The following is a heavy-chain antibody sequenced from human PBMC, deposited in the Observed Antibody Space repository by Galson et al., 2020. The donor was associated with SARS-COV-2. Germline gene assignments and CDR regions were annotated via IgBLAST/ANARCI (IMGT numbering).Heavy chain of an antibody. D-gene: IGHD3-3*01. Sequence: SETLSLTCSVSGGSITSGRYYWSWIRQPPGKGLEWIGHIYHSGSTYYNPSLKSRVTISVDTSNNQFSLNLNSVTAADTAVYYCASWTYFYNALDVWGQGTTVTVSS. J-gene: IGHJ6*02. CDR1: GGSITSGRYY. CDR3: ASWTYFYNALDV. V-gene: IGHV4-31*03. CDR2: IYHSGST.